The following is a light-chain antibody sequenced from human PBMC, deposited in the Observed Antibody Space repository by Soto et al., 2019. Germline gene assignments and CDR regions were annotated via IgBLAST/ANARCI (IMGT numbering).Light chain of an antibody. V-gene: IGLV1-40*01. CDR2: GNS. J-gene: IGLJ1*01. CDR3: AAWDDSLNGYL. Sequence: QSVLTQPPSVSGAPGQRVTISCTGTNSNIGSDYGVHWYQQFPGTAPKLLIYGNSNRPSGVPDRFSGSKSGTSASLAITGLQAEDEADYYCAAWDDSLNGYLFGTGTKLTVL. CDR1: NSNIGSDYG.